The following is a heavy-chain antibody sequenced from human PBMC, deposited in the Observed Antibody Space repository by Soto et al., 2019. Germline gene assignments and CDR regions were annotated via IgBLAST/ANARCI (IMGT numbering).Heavy chain of an antibody. CDR1: GYTFTSYG. V-gene: IGHV1-18*01. CDR2: VSGDSIYT. Sequence: ASVKVSCKASGYTFTSYGISWVRQAPGQGLEWMGWVSGDSIYTNYAQKLQGRVTMTTDTSTTTAYMELRSLRSDDTAMYYCARDWDSVMSTNDFDPWGQGTLVTVS. J-gene: IGHJ5*02. CDR3: ARDWDSVMSTNDFDP. D-gene: IGHD1-1*01.